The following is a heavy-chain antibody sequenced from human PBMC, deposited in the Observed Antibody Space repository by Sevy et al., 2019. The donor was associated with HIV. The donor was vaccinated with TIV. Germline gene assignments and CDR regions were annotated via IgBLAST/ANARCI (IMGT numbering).Heavy chain of an antibody. CDR2: ISYDGSNK. CDR3: ARDQYGMDV. CDR1: GFTFSSYA. Sequence: GGSLRLSCAASGFTFSSYAMHWVRQAPGKGLEWVAVISYDGSNKYYADSVKGRFTISRDDSKNTLYLQMNSLRAEDTAVYYCARDQYGMDVWGQGTTVTVSS. V-gene: IGHV3-30-3*01. J-gene: IGHJ6*02.